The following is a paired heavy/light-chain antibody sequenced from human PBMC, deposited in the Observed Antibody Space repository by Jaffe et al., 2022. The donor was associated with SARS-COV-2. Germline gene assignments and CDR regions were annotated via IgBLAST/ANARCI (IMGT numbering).Heavy chain of an antibody. V-gene: IGHV3-30-3*01. CDR2: ISNFGSEK. J-gene: IGHJ6*02. CDR1: GFMFYYYA. CDR3: AKTHLSGRTGYYYGMDV. Sequence: QEQLMESGGGVVQPGRSHKLSCSASGFMFYYYAMFWVRQAPGKGPEWLAAISNFGSEKFYASSVKGRFTISRNNNENTLTLEMNDLRPDDSGLYYCAKTHLSGRTGYYYGMDVWGHGTTVSVSS.
Light chain of an antibody. V-gene: IGLV1-51*01. Sequence: QSVLTQPPSVSAAPGQKVIISCSGSFSNVGYNYVSWYQQFSGAAPKLLIYDNNKRPSGIPDRFSGSRSGTSATLVITGLQTGDEADYFCGAWDTSLSVGLFGGGTKVTVL. CDR1: FSNVGYNY. J-gene: IGLJ3*02. CDR3: GAWDTSLSVGL. CDR2: DNN.